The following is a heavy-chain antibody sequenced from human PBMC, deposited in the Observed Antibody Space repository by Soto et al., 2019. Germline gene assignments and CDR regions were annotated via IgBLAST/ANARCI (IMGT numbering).Heavy chain of an antibody. D-gene: IGHD3-10*01. CDR2: ISPYNGNT. V-gene: IGHV1-18*04. J-gene: IGHJ4*02. CDR1: GYFFTSYG. Sequence: ASVKVSCKASGYFFTSYGISWVRQAPGQGLEWMGWISPYNGNTKNAQNFQGRVTMTTDTSTYTAYMEVRRLRSDDSAVYYCARVGTDYGSGSPYYSDYWGQGTLVTVSS. CDR3: ARVGTDYGSGSPYYSDY.